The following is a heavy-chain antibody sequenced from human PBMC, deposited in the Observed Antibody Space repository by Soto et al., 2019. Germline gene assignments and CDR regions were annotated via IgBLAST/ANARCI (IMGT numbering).Heavy chain of an antibody. CDR1: GYSINSGRSS. CDR3: VRESALSGPNWFDT. CDR2: IYHSGST. D-gene: IGHD2-8*01. V-gene: IGHV4-30-2*06. J-gene: IGHJ5*02. Sequence: SETLSLTCTVSGYSINSGRSSWDWIRQSPGKVLEWIASIYHSGSTYYNPSLKSRVSISVDRPENQFSLKLSAVAAADTVVYYCVRESALSGPNWFDTWGPGTLVTVS.